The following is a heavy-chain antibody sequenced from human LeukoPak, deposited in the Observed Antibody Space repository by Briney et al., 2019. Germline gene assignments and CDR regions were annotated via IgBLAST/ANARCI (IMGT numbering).Heavy chain of an antibody. CDR2: ISSSSSTI. D-gene: IGHD3-10*01. CDR3: ARDRITMVRGVPYY. V-gene: IGHV3-48*04. CDR1: GFTFSSYS. Sequence: PGGSLRLSCAASGFTFSSYSMNWVRQAPGKGLEWVSYISSSSSTIYYADSVKGRFTISRDNAKNSLYLQMNSLRAEDTAVYYCARDRITMVRGVPYYWGQGTLVTVSS. J-gene: IGHJ4*02.